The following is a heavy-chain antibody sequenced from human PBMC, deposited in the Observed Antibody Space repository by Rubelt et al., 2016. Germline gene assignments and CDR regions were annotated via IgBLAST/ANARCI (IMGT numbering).Heavy chain of an antibody. Sequence: QVQLQQWGAGLLKPSETLSLTCAVYGGSFSGYYWSWIRQPPGKGLEWIGEINHRGSTNYNPSLKSRVTISVDTSKNQVSLKLSSVTAADTAVYYCARGLDNYGYWGQGTLVTVSS. D-gene: IGHD3-16*01. J-gene: IGHJ4*02. CDR3: ARGLDNYGY. CDR1: GGSFSGYY. V-gene: IGHV4-34*01. CDR2: INHRGST.